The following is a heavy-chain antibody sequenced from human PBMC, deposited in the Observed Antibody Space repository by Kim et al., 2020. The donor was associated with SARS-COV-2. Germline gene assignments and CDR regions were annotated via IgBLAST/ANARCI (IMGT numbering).Heavy chain of an antibody. J-gene: IGHJ4*02. D-gene: IGHD3-16*01. Sequence: GGSLRLSCAASGFTFSSYAMHWVRQAPGKGLEWVAVISYDGSNKYYADSVKGRFTISRDNSRNTLYLQMNSLRAEDTAVYYCARGPTGETGPYSFGYWGQGTLVTVSS. CDR2: ISYDGSNK. CDR1: GFTFSSYA. CDR3: ARGPTGETGPYSFGY. V-gene: IGHV3-30-3*01.